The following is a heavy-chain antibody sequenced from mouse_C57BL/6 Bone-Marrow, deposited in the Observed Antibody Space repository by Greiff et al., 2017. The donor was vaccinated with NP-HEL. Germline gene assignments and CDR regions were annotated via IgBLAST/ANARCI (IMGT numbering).Heavy chain of an antibody. CDR3: ARYYSGSFAY. D-gene: IGHD2-12*01. V-gene: IGHV5-4*03. CDR1: GFTFSSYA. Sequence: EVKLQESGGGLVKPGGSLKLSCAASGFTFSSYAMSWVRQTPEKRLEWVATISDGGSYTYYPDNVKGRFTISRDNAKNNLYLQMSHLKSEDTAMYYCARYYSGSFAYWGQGTLVTVSA. J-gene: IGHJ3*01. CDR2: ISDGGSYT.